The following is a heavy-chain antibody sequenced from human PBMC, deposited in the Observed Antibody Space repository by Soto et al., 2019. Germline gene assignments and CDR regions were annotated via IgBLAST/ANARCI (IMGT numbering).Heavy chain of an antibody. D-gene: IGHD6-13*01. Sequence: GSLRLSCAASGFTFRSFTMNLVLHAPGKGLEWVSTISSNSAYIYYTDALRGRFTISRDNAKNSLHLQMNSLRAEDTAVYYCTRDASRDSSARGWFDPWGPGTLVTVSS. J-gene: IGHJ5*02. CDR2: ISSNSAYI. V-gene: IGHV3-21*01. CDR3: TRDASRDSSARGWFDP. CDR1: GFTFRSFT.